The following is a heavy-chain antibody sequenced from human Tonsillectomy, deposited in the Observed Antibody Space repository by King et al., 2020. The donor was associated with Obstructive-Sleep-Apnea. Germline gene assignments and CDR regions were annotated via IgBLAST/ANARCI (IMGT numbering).Heavy chain of an antibody. Sequence: QLQESGPGLVKPSETLSLTCTVSGGSISSISYYWGWIRQPPGKGLEWIGSIYYSVSTYYNPPLKSRGTISVDTSKNQFSLKLSSVTAADTAVYYCASGMVRGVITYTFDYWGQGTLVTVSS. CDR3: ASGMVRGVITYTFDY. D-gene: IGHD3-10*01. J-gene: IGHJ4*02. CDR1: GGSISSISYY. V-gene: IGHV4-39*07. CDR2: IYYSVST.